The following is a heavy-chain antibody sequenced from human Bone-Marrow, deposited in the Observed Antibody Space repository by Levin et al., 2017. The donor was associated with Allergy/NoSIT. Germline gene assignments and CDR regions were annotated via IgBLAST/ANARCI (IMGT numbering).Heavy chain of an antibody. Sequence: GRRRRGRSQPPGKALEWLARIDWDDDEFYRTSLKTRLSISKDTSKNQVVLTLTNVDPADTATYYCARSQDPLLRGYFGMDVWGQGITVTVSS. V-gene: IGHV2-70D*14. J-gene: IGHJ6*02. CDR2: IDWDDDE. CDR1: GRR. CDR3: ARSQDPLLRGYFGMDV. D-gene: IGHD5-12*01.